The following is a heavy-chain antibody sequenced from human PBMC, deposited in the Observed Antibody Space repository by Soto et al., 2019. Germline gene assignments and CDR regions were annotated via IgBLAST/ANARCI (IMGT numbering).Heavy chain of an antibody. CDR1: GYTFTSYD. J-gene: IGHJ6*03. CDR3: ARGPYYYYYMDV. V-gene: IGHV1-8*01. Sequence: ASVKVSCKASGYTFTSYDINWVRQATGQGLEWMGWMNPNSGNTGYARNFQGRVTMTRNTSISTAYMELSSLRSEDTAVYYCARGPYYYYYMDVWGKGTTVTV. CDR2: MNPNSGNT.